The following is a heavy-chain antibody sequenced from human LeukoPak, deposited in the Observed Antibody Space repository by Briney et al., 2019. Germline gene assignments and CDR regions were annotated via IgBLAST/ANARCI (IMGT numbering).Heavy chain of an antibody. D-gene: IGHD5-18*01. J-gene: IGHJ4*02. V-gene: IGHV3-23*01. CDR3: AKLCPNTAMARTFVDY. Sequence: GGSLRLSCAASGFTFSSYAMSWVCQAPGKGLEWVSAISGSGGSTYYADSVKGRFTISRDNSKNTLYLQMNSLRAEDTAVYYCAKLCPNTAMARTFVDYWGQGTLVTVSS. CDR1: GFTFSSYA. CDR2: ISGSGGST.